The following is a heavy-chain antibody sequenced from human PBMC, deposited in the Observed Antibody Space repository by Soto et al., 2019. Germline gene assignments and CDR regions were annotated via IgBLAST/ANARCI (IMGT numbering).Heavy chain of an antibody. J-gene: IGHJ4*02. V-gene: IGHV3-49*03. CDR3: SRSLAIDFDS. CDR1: VFNFAAYT. Sequence: WSLRLSCSASVFNFAAYTMSWFRLTPGKGLEWVGFIRRIAYGGTTDYAASVKGRFTISRDDSRKIVYLQMSRLKIEDTAVYYCSRSLAIDFDSWGQGTLVTVSS. CDR2: IRRIAYGGTT.